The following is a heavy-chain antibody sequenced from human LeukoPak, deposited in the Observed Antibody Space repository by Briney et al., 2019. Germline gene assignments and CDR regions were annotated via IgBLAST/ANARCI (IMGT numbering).Heavy chain of an antibody. CDR3: AREGEFGSSVDY. Sequence: SETLSLTCTVSGGSISSYYWSWIRQPAGKGLEWIGRIYTSGSTNYNPSLKSRVTMSVDTSKNQFSLKLSSVTAADTAVHYCAREGEFGSSVDYWGQGTLVTVSS. CDR1: GGSISSYY. J-gene: IGHJ4*02. CDR2: IYTSGST. D-gene: IGHD3-16*01. V-gene: IGHV4-4*07.